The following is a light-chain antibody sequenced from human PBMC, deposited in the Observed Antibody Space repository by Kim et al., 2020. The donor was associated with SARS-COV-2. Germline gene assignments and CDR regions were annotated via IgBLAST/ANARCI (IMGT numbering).Light chain of an antibody. J-gene: IGLJ2*01. V-gene: IGLV1-51*01. CDR2: DNN. CDR1: SATLGNNY. CDR3: GTWDSSLSAVV. Sequence: GQKVTISCSRSSATLGNNYVSWYQQLPGTAPKLLIYDNNKRPSGIPDRFSGSKSGTSATLGITGLQTGDEADYYCGTWDSSLSAVVFGGGTQLTVL.